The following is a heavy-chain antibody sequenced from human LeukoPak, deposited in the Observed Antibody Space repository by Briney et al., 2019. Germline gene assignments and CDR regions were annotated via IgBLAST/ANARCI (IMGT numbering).Heavy chain of an antibody. J-gene: IGHJ4*02. D-gene: IGHD6-19*01. V-gene: IGHV4-61*02. Sequence: SQTLSLTCTASGGSISSGSYYWSWIRQPAGKGLEWIGRIYTSGSTNYNPSLKSQVTISVDTSKNQFSLKLSSVTAADTAVYYCARDSSGRYYFDYWGQGTLVSVSS. CDR2: IYTSGST. CDR1: GGSISSGSYY. CDR3: ARDSSGRYYFDY.